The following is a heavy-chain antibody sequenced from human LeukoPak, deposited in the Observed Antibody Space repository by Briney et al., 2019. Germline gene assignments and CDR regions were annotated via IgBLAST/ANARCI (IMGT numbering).Heavy chain of an antibody. CDR1: GGSFSGYY. J-gene: IGHJ4*02. Sequence: PSETLSLTCAVYGGSFSGYYWSWIRQPPGKGLEWIGEINHSGSTNYNPSLKSRVSISVDTSKNQFSLKLNSVTAADTAVYYCARGNYGSNYWGQGTLVTVSS. V-gene: IGHV4-34*01. D-gene: IGHD3-10*01. CDR3: ARGNYGSNY. CDR2: INHSGST.